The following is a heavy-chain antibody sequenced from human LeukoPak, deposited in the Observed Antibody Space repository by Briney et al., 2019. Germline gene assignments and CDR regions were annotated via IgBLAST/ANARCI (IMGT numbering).Heavy chain of an antibody. J-gene: IGHJ4*02. CDR2: INPSGGGT. CDR1: GYTFTNYY. Sequence: GSVKVSCKASGYTFTNYYMHWVRQAPGQGLEWMGIINPSGGGTSYAQKLQGRVTMTRDTSTSTVYMELSSLRSEDSAVYYCARTIAVADNFDYWGQGTLVTVSS. CDR3: ARTIAVADNFDY. V-gene: IGHV1-46*04. D-gene: IGHD6-19*01.